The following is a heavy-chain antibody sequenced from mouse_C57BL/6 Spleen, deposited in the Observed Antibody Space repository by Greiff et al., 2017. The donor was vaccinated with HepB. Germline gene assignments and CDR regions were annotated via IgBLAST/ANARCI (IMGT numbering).Heavy chain of an antibody. CDR3: TRDFLYYYGSSSWFAY. Sequence: EVKLVESGEGLVKPGGSLKLSCAASGFTFSSYAMSWVRQTPEKRLEWVAYISSGGDYIYYADTVKGRFTISRDNARNTLYLQMSSLKSEDTAMYYCTRDFLYYYGSSSWFAYWAKGLWSLSLQ. CDR1: GFTFSSYA. D-gene: IGHD1-1*01. V-gene: IGHV5-9-1*02. J-gene: IGHJ3*01. CDR2: ISSGGDYI.